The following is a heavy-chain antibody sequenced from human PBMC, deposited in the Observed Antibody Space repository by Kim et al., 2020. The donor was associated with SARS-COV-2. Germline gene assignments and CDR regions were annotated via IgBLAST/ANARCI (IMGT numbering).Heavy chain of an antibody. CDR3: AREEQQRGVRWFDP. Sequence: RKFQGRVTITAEKSTSTAYMELSSLRSEDTAVYYCAREEQQRGVRWFDPWGQGTLVTVSS. J-gene: IGHJ5*02. V-gene: IGHV1-69*04. D-gene: IGHD6-13*01.